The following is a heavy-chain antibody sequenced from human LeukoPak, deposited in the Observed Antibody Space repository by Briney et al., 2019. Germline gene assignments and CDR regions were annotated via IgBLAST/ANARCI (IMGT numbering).Heavy chain of an antibody. CDR2: MDPTGSQK. CDR3: AIWTSGNY. V-gene: IGHV3-7*01. Sequence: SGGSLRLSCAASGFTFTSHDMNWVRQAPGKGLEWVANMDPTGSQKRYVDSVRGRFTISKDNPGASLYLDMHSLRAEDTAIYYCAIWTSGNYWGQGTLVTVSS. D-gene: IGHD1-1*01. CDR1: GFTFTSHD. J-gene: IGHJ4*02.